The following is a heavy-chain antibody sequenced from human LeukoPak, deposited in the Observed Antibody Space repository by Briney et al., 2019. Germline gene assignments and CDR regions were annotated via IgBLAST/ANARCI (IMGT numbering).Heavy chain of an antibody. D-gene: IGHD3-22*01. CDR1: GYTFNDFY. V-gene: IGHV1-2*02. CDR2: INPKIADT. CDR3: ARSLPYDNRNPHIDH. Sequence: ASVTVSCKASGYTFNDFYVHWVRQAPGQGLEWMGWINPKIADTIYAQSVRGRVTMTRDTSITTAYLEQSSLRSDDTAVYYCARSLPYDNRNPHIDHWGQGTLITVSS. J-gene: IGHJ4*02.